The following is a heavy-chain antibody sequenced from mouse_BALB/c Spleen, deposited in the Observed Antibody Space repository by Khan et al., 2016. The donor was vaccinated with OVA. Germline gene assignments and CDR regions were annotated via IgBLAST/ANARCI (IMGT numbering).Heavy chain of an antibody. J-gene: IGHJ1*01. D-gene: IGHD1-2*01. CDR3: TRGGGFYWYFDV. V-gene: IGHV1S81*02. CDR1: GYTFTSYY. Sequence: QVQLQQSGAELVKPGASVKLSCKASGYTFTSYYMYWVKQRPGQGLEWIGGINPSNGGSNFNEKFKNKATLTVDKSSSTAYMQLSSLTSEDSAVYYWTRGGGFYWYFDVWGAGTTVTVSS. CDR2: INPSNGGS.